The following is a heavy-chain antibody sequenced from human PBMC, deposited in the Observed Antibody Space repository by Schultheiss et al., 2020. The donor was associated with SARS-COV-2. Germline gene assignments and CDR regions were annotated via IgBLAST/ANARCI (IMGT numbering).Heavy chain of an antibody. J-gene: IGHJ5*02. Sequence: GGSLRLSCAASGFTFDDYAMHWVRQAPGKGLEWVSAISGSGGSTYYADSVKGRFTISRDNSKNTLYLQMNSLRAEDTAVYYCAKRSVITTRNWFDPWGQGTLVTVSS. D-gene: IGHD3-22*01. CDR2: ISGSGGST. CDR1: GFTFDDYA. V-gene: IGHV3-23*01. CDR3: AKRSVITTRNWFDP.